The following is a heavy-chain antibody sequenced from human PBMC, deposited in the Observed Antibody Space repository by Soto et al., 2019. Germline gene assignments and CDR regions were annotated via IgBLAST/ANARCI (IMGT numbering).Heavy chain of an antibody. Sequence: ASVKVSCKASGYTFTSYGISWVRQAPGQGLEWMGWISAYNGNTNYAQKLQGRVTMTTDTSTSTAYMELRSLRSDDTAVYYCAREKYYYDSSGKNRFDYWGQGTLVTVS. J-gene: IGHJ4*02. CDR1: GYTFTSYG. V-gene: IGHV1-18*01. CDR3: AREKYYYDSSGKNRFDY. CDR2: ISAYNGNT. D-gene: IGHD3-22*01.